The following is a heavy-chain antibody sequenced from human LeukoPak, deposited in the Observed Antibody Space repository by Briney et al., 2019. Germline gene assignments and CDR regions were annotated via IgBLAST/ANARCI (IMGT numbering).Heavy chain of an antibody. V-gene: IGHV3-23*01. CDR1: GFTFSSYG. J-gene: IGHJ5*02. Sequence: PGGSLRLSCAASGFTFSSYGMSWVRQAPGKGLEWVSAISGSGATTYYADSVKGRFTVSRDNSKNTLYLQMNSLRAEDTAIYYCAKANDMATYRKTFFGPWGQGTLVTVSS. CDR2: ISGSGATT. CDR3: AKANDMATYRKTFFGP. D-gene: IGHD5-24*01.